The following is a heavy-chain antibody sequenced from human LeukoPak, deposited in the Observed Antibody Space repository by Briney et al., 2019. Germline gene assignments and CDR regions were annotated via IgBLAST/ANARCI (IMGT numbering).Heavy chain of an antibody. CDR3: ARGREDIVVVVAATLYGMDV. D-gene: IGHD2-15*01. Sequence: PSETLSLTCAVYGGSFSGYYWSWIRQPPGKGLEWIGEISHSGSTNYNPSLKSRVTISVDTSKNQFSLKLSSVTAADTAVYYCARGREDIVVVVAATLYGMDVWGQGTTVTASS. J-gene: IGHJ6*02. CDR2: ISHSGST. V-gene: IGHV4-34*01. CDR1: GGSFSGYY.